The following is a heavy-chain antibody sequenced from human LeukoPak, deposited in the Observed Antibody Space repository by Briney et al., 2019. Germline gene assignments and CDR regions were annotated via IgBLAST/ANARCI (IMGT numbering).Heavy chain of an antibody. CDR3: ARVQSRITMVRGAGEFDP. J-gene: IGHJ5*02. D-gene: IGHD3-10*01. CDR2: IYYSGST. CDR1: GGSISSYY. V-gene: IGHV4-59*01. Sequence: PSETLSLTSTVSGGSISSYYWSWIRQPPGKGLEWIGYIYYSGSTNYNPSLKSRVTISVDTSKNQFSLKLSSVTAADTAVYYCARVQSRITMVRGAGEFDPWGQGTLVTVSS.